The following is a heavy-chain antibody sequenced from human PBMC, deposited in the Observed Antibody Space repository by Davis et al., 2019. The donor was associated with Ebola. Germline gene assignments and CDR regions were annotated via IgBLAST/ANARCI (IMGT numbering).Heavy chain of an antibody. CDR1: EYRLTELS. J-gene: IGHJ4*02. Sequence: ASVKVSCKVSEYRLTELSIHWVRQAPGKGLEWVGTLDPEDGETISAQRFQDRVSMTEDTSTDTAYMELNSLTSDDTAIYYCTMGGITGGFDYWGQGTLVTVSS. D-gene: IGHD3-16*01. CDR3: TMGGITGGFDY. V-gene: IGHV1-24*01. CDR2: LDPEDGET.